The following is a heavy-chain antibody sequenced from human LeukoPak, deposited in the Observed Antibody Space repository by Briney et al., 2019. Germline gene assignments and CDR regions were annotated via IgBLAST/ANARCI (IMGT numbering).Heavy chain of an antibody. D-gene: IGHD3-22*01. CDR2: IYYSGST. Sequence: SLXCTVSXGSXSSXSYYWGRIXQPPGKGXXWIXSIYYSGSTYYNPSLKSRVTISVDTSKNQFSLKLSSVTAADTAVYYCARVGNYYDSSGYKPLPFDYWGQGTLVTVSS. CDR3: ARVGNYYDSSGYKPLPFDY. J-gene: IGHJ4*02. CDR1: XGSXSSXSYY. V-gene: IGHV4-39*01.